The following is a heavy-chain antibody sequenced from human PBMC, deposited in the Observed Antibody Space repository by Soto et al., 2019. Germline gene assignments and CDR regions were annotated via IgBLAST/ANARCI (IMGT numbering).Heavy chain of an antibody. CDR3: AKNIYYYDSSGYYYRYFDY. D-gene: IGHD3-22*01. Sequence: GSLRLSCAASGFTFSSYAMSWVRQAPGKGLEWVSAISGSGGSTYYADSVKGRFTISRDNSKNTLYLQMNSLRAEDTAVYYCAKNIYYYDSSGYYYRYFDYWGQGTLVTSLL. J-gene: IGHJ4*02. CDR2: ISGSGGST. CDR1: GFTFSSYA. V-gene: IGHV3-23*01.